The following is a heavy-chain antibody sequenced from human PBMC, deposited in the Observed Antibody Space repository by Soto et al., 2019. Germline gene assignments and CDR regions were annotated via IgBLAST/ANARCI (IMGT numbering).Heavy chain of an antibody. V-gene: IGHV3-30-3*01. Sequence: GGSLRLSCAASGFTFSSYAMHWVRQAPGKGLEWVAVISYDGSNKYYADSVKGRFTISRDNSKNTLYLQMNSLRAEDTAVYYCARGSPGYYDSSGLAYCGQGTLVTVSS. CDR2: ISYDGSNK. CDR1: GFTFSSYA. CDR3: ARGSPGYYDSSGLAY. J-gene: IGHJ4*02. D-gene: IGHD3-22*01.